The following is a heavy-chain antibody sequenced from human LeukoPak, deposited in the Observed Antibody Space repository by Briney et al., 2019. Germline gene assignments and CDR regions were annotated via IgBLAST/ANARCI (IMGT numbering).Heavy chain of an antibody. CDR1: GGSLSGYY. D-gene: IGHD3-22*01. Sequence: SETLSLTCAVYGGSLSGYYWSWIRQPPGKGLEWIGEINHSGSTNYNPSLKSRVTISVDTSKNQFSLKLSSVTAADTAVYYCARAHIHYYDNSGYPGTPLPDYWGQGTLVAVSS. J-gene: IGHJ4*02. V-gene: IGHV4-34*01. CDR3: ARAHIHYYDNSGYPGTPLPDY. CDR2: INHSGST.